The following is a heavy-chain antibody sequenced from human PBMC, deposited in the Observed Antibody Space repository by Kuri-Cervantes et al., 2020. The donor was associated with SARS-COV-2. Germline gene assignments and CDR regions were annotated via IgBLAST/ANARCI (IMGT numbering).Heavy chain of an antibody. Sequence: GGSLRLSCTASGFTFGDYAMSWVRQAPGKGLEWVGFIRSKAYGGTTEYAASVKGRFTISRDDSKSIAYLQMNSLKTEDTAVYYCTRNDFWSGYSDYWGQGTLVTVSS. CDR3: TRNDFWSGYSDY. CDR1: GFTFGDYA. V-gene: IGHV3-49*04. D-gene: IGHD3-3*01. J-gene: IGHJ4*02. CDR2: IRSKAYGGTT.